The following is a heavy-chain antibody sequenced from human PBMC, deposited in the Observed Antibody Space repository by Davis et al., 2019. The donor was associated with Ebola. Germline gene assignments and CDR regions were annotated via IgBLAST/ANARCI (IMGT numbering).Heavy chain of an antibody. CDR3: ARVGGSSTSGY. CDR2: ISYDGSNK. J-gene: IGHJ4*02. D-gene: IGHD2-2*01. V-gene: IGHV3-30*03. Sequence: GESLKISCAASGFTFSSYGMHWVRQAPGKGLEWVAVISYDGSNKYYADSVKGRFTISRDNSKNTLYLQMNSLRAEDTAVYYCARVGGSSTSGYWGQGALVTVSS. CDR1: GFTFSSYG.